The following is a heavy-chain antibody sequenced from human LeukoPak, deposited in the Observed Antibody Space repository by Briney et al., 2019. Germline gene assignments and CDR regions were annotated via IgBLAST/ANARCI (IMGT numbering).Heavy chain of an antibody. CDR1: GYTLTELS. Sequence: GASVKVSCKVSGYTLTELSMHWVRQAPGKGLEWMGGFDPEDGETIYAQKFQGRVTMTEDTSTDTAYMELSSLRSEDTAAYYCATVRLRFFSVWFDPWGQGTLVIVSS. V-gene: IGHV1-24*01. CDR2: FDPEDGET. CDR3: ATVRLRFFSVWFDP. D-gene: IGHD3-3*01. J-gene: IGHJ5*02.